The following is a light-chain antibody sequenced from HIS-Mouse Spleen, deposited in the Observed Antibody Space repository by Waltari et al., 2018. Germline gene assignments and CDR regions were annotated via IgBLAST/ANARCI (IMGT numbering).Light chain of an antibody. CDR3: QQYNNWWT. CDR1: QSVSSN. CDR2: GAS. J-gene: IGKJ1*01. V-gene: IGKV3-15*01. Sequence: EILMTQSPATLPVSQGERATLSCRASQSVSSNLAWYQQKPGQAPRLLIYGASTRATGIPARFSGSGSGTEFTLTISSMQSEDFAVYYCQQYNNWWTFGQGTKVEIK.